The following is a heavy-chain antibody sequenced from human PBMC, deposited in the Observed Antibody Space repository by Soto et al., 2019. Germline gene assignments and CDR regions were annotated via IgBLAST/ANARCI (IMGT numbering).Heavy chain of an antibody. J-gene: IGHJ6*02. CDR3: ARNRITMAFVGYYGMDV. CDR2: IYYSGST. Sequence: QVQLQESGPGLVKPSETLSLSCTVSGDSISRHYWSWIRQPPGKGLKWIGYIYYSGSTNYNPSLKSRVTISFDTSKNQFSLSLSSVTAADTAVYYCARNRITMAFVGYYGMDVWGQGTTVTVSS. D-gene: IGHD3-10*01. V-gene: IGHV4-59*08. CDR1: GDSISRHY.